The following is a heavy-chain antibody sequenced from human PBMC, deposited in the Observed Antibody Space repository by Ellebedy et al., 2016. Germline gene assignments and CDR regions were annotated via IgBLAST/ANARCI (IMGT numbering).Heavy chain of an antibody. CDR3: ARVHSSGWPGNDAFDI. CDR2: INAGNGNT. V-gene: IGHV1-3*01. D-gene: IGHD6-19*01. J-gene: IGHJ3*02. CDR1: GYTFTSYA. Sequence: ASVKVSCKASGYTFTSYAMHWVRQAPGQRLEWMGWINAGNGNTKYSQKFQGRVTITRDTSASTAYMELSSLRSEDTAVYYCARVHSSGWPGNDAFDIWGQGTMVTVSS.